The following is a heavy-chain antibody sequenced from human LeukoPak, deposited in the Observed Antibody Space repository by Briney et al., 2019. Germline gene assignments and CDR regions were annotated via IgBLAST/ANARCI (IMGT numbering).Heavy chain of an antibody. J-gene: IGHJ4*02. D-gene: IGHD1-14*01. Sequence: PGGSLRLSCAASGFTVSSNYMSWVRQAPGRGLEWVSVIYSGASTYYADSVKGRFTISRDNSKNTLYLQMNSLRAEDTAVYYCAREGGPGYFDYWGQGTLVTVSS. V-gene: IGHV3-66*01. CDR1: GFTVSSNY. CDR2: IYSGAST. CDR3: AREGGPGYFDY.